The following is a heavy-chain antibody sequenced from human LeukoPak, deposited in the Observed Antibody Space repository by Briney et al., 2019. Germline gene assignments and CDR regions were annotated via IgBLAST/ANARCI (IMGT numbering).Heavy chain of an antibody. V-gene: IGHV3-15*01. D-gene: IGHD2/OR15-2a*01. J-gene: IGHJ4*02. Sequence: GGSLRLSCAASGFAFNNAWMSWVRQAPGKGLEWVGRIKGRTNGGTTDYAAPVKGRFTISRDDSKNMLFLQMNTLKTEDTAVYYCTSDDPVNRSWGKGTLVTVSS. CDR2: IKGRTNGGTT. CDR3: TSDDPVNRS. CDR1: GFAFNNAW.